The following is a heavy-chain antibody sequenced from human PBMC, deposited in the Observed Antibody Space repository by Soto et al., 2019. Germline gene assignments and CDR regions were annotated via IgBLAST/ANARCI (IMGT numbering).Heavy chain of an antibody. CDR1: GFTFSSYA. V-gene: IGHV3-23*01. Sequence: GGSLRLSCAASGFTFSSYAMSWVRQAPGKGLEWVSAISGSGGSTYCADSVKGRFTISRDNSKNTLYLQMNSLRAEDTAVYYCAKCSSTSCYTYNWFDPWGQGTLVTVSS. CDR3: AKCSSTSCYTYNWFDP. J-gene: IGHJ5*02. D-gene: IGHD2-2*02. CDR2: ISGSGGST.